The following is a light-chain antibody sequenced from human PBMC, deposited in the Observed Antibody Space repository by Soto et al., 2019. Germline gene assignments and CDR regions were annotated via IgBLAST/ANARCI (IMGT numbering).Light chain of an antibody. CDR3: QKYNSAPRT. V-gene: IGKV1-27*01. J-gene: IGKJ1*01. CDR1: RGINND. Sequence: DIQMTQSPSAMSASVGDRVTITCRASRGINNDLAWFQQKPGKVPKLLIYAASTLQSGVPSRFSGSGSGTDFTLTISSLQPEDVATYYCQKYNSAPRTFGQGTKVDIK. CDR2: AAS.